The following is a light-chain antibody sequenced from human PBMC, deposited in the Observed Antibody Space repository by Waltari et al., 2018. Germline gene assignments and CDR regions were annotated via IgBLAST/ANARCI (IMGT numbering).Light chain of an antibody. CDR1: QTVRTTY. CDR2: GAS. J-gene: IGKJ2*01. V-gene: IGKV3-20*01. CDR3: QQYYSTPNT. Sequence: EIVLTQSPGTLSLSPGERATLSCRASQTVRTTYLAWYQQKPGQAPTLLIYGASSRATGIPDRFSGSGSGTDFSLTISSLEPEDFAVYYCQQYYSTPNTFGQGTKLEIK.